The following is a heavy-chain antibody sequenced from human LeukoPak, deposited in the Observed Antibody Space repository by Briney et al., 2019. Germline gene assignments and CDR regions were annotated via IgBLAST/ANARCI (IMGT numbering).Heavy chain of an antibody. V-gene: IGHV1-3*01. CDR3: TRDSDTTGWSWVH. D-gene: IGHD6-19*01. CDR1: GYSFTTSLYT. Sequence: ASVKVSCKTSGYSFTTSLYTRHWMRQVPGHRPEWMGYINAGTGNTKYSQKFQGRVTITADTSATTVYMELSSLTSEDAAVYYCTRDSDTTGWSWVHWGQGTQVTVSS. CDR2: INAGTGNT. J-gene: IGHJ4*02.